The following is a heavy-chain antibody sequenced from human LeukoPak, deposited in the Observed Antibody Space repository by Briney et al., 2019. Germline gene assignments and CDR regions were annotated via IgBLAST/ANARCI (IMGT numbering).Heavy chain of an antibody. CDR1: GFTFSSYG. J-gene: IGHJ4*02. CDR3: ARDSVLRYFDWFQIDY. V-gene: IGHV3-33*01. CDR2: IWYDGSNK. Sequence: SRGSLRLSCAASGFTFSSYGMHWVRQAPGKGLEWVAVIWYDGSNKYYADSVKGRFTISRDNSKNTLYLQMNSLRAEDTAVYYCARDSVLRYFDWFQIDYWGQGTLVTVSS. D-gene: IGHD3-9*01.